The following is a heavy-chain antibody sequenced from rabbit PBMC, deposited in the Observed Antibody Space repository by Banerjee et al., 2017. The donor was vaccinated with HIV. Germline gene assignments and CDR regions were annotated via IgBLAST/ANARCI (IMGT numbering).Heavy chain of an antibody. CDR1: GFTFSSYW. V-gene: IGHV1S45*01. J-gene: IGHJ3*01. CDR3: ARDLAGVIGWNFGL. CDR2: IYPDFGST. Sequence: QEQLEESGGDLVKPEGSLTLTCTASGFTFSSYWICWVRQAPGKGLEWIACIYPDFGSTDYASWAKGRFTISSASSTTVTLQMTSLTAADTATHFCARDLAGVIGWNFGLWGQGTLVTVS. D-gene: IGHD4-1*01.